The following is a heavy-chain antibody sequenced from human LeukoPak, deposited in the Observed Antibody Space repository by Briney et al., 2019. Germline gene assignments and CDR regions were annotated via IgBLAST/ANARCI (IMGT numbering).Heavy chain of an antibody. V-gene: IGHV3-7*01. D-gene: IGHD1-26*01. CDR3: VRLWEFDY. Sequence: PGGSLRLSCVASGFNFNDYWMTWVRQPPGKGLQWVARISQDGTETLYADSVKGRFTLSKDNADKSLYLQMNSLTTEDTAVYYCVRLWEFDYWGQGTLVTVSS. J-gene: IGHJ4*02. CDR1: GFNFNDYW. CDR2: ISQDGTET.